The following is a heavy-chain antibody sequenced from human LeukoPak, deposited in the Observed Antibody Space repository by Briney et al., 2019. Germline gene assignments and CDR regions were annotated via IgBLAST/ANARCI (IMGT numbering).Heavy chain of an antibody. CDR3: ARASISSGWSFDY. J-gene: IGHJ4*02. CDR2: IYSGGST. Sequence: GGSLSLSCAASGFTVSSNYMSWVRQAPGKGLEWVSVIYSGGSTYYADSVKGRFTISRDNSKNTLYLQMNSLRAEDTAVYYCARASISSGWSFDYWGQGTLVTVSS. D-gene: IGHD6-19*01. V-gene: IGHV3-66*01. CDR1: GFTVSSNY.